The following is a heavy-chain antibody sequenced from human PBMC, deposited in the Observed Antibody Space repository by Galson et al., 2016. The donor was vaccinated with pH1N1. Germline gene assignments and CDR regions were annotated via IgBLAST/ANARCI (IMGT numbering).Heavy chain of an antibody. CDR1: GYSFTNYW. CDR2: IHPADSDT. CDR3: ARQGGHVRAGSDACDI. V-gene: IGHV5-51*01. J-gene: IGHJ3*02. D-gene: IGHD3-16*01. Sequence: QSGAEVKKPGDSLKIPCKASGYSFTNYWIGWVRQMPGKGLEWMGIIHPADSDTRYSPSFQGRVTISADSSISTTYLRWSSLKASDTAMYCCARQGGHVRAGSDACDIWGQGTMVTVSS.